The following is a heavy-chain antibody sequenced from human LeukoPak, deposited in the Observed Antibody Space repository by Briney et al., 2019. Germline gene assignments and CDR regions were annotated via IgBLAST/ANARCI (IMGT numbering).Heavy chain of an antibody. D-gene: IGHD2-2*01. J-gene: IGHJ6*02. CDR1: GGSISSGSYY. V-gene: IGHV4-61*02. Sequence: PSETLSLTCTVSGGSISSGSYYWSWIRQPAGKGLEWIGRIYTSGSTNYNPSLKSRVTISVDTSKNQFSLKLSSVTAADTAVYHCARNHIVVVPAARRNYYGMDVWGQGTTVTVSS. CDR2: IYTSGST. CDR3: ARNHIVVVPAARRNYYGMDV.